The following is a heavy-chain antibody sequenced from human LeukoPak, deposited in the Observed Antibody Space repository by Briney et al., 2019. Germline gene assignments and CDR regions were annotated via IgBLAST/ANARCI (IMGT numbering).Heavy chain of an antibody. CDR3: ARAVAGKAGNWFDP. CDR2: INPNSGGT. Sequence: ASVKVSCKASGYTFTSYYMHWVRQAPGQGLEWMGWINPNSGGTNYAQKFQGRVTMTRDTSISTAYMELSRLRSDDTAVYYCARAVAGKAGNWFDPWGQGTLVTVSS. V-gene: IGHV1-2*02. D-gene: IGHD6-19*01. J-gene: IGHJ5*02. CDR1: GYTFTSYY.